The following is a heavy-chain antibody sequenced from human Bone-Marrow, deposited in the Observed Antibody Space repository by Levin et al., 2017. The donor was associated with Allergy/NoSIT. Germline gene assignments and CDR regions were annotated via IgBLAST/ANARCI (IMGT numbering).Heavy chain of an antibody. CDR3: ASAVVETVTTEPED. D-gene: IGHD4-17*01. CDR2: INAGNGKT. CDR1: GYTFPNFA. V-gene: IGHV1-3*01. Sequence: GESLKISCRISGYTFPNFAIHWVRQAPGQSLEWVGWINAGNGKTKYSQTFQGRVTISRDTSASTEERELSGLRSAETAVYYCASAVVETVTTEPEDWGQGTLVTVSS. J-gene: IGHJ4*02.